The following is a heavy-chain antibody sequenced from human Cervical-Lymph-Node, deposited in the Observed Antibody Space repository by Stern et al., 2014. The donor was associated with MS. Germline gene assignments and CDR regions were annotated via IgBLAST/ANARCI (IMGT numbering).Heavy chain of an antibody. CDR1: GFTFSSYS. CDR2: ISSSSTV. J-gene: IGHJ4*02. V-gene: IGHV3-48*01. Sequence: EVHLVESGGGLVQPGGSLRLSCVASGFTFSSYSMNWVRQAPGKGLEWVSYISSSSTVNYADSVKGRFTISRDNAKNSLFLQMNSLRAEDTAVYYCARFWNYGDWGQGTLVTVSS. D-gene: IGHD1-7*01. CDR3: ARFWNYGD.